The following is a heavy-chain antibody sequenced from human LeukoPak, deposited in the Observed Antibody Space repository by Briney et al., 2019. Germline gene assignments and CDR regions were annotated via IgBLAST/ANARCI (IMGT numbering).Heavy chain of an antibody. CDR1: EFSVGSNY. J-gene: IGHJ4*02. CDR2: IYSGGST. V-gene: IGHV3-66*04. CDR3: ARHLPNVLRYFDWLYGYFDY. D-gene: IGHD3-9*01. Sequence: GGSLRLSCAASEFSVGSNYMTWVRQAPGKGLEWVSLIYSGGSTYYADSVKGRFTISRDNSKNTLYLQMNSLRAEDTAVYYCARHLPNVLRYFDWLYGYFDYWGQGTLVTVSS.